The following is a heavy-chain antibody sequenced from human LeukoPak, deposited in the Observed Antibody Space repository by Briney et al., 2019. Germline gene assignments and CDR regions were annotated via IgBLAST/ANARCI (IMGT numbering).Heavy chain of an antibody. CDR2: INNDGSTT. Sequence: GGSLRLSCAASGFTFSNYWMHWVRQAPGKGLVWVSRINNDGSTTSYADSVKGRFTISRDNAKNTLYLQMNSLRAEDTAVYYCARGGDYYDGSGSIADYWGQGTLVTVPS. CDR1: GFTFSNYW. CDR3: ARGGDYYDGSGSIADY. V-gene: IGHV3-74*01. J-gene: IGHJ4*02. D-gene: IGHD3-22*01.